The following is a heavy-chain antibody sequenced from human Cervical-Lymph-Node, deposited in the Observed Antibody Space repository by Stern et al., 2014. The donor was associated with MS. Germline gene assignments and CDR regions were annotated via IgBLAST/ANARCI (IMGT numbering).Heavy chain of an antibody. CDR1: GGTFSSYA. Sequence: VQLVESGAGLKKPGASVKVSCKASGGTFSSYAISWVRQAPGQGLEWMGGIIPIVGTAYYAQKVQGRVTISADESTSTAYMEMSSLRSDDTAVYYCARGELKEGLVRGMDVCGQGTTVTVSS. V-gene: IGHV1-69*01. CDR3: ARGELKEGLVRGMDV. J-gene: IGHJ6*02. CDR2: IIPIVGTA. D-gene: IGHD1-26*01.